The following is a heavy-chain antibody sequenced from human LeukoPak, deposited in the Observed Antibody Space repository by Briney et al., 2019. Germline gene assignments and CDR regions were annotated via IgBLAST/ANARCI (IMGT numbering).Heavy chain of an antibody. V-gene: IGHV3-33*01. Sequence: GGSLRPSCAASGFTFYNYAMHWVRQAPGKGLEWVAVVWWDSSIKYYADSVKGRLTISKDNSKNTVFLQMNSLRAEDTAVYYCARDLRIAAAGIFDSWGQGTQVTVAS. CDR3: ARDLRIAAAGIFDS. CDR1: GFTFYNYA. D-gene: IGHD6-13*01. CDR2: VWWDSSIK. J-gene: IGHJ4*02.